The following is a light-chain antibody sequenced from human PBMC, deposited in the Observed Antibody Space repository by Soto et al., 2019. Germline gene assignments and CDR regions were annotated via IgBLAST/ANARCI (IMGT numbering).Light chain of an antibody. CDR1: SSDVGRYNY. CDR2: EVN. CDR3: TSYGGSNDYVI. J-gene: IGLJ2*01. V-gene: IGLV2-8*01. Sequence: QSALTQPPSASGSPGQSVTISCTGTSSDVGRYNYVSWYQQHPGKAPKLMIYEVNKRPSGVPDRFSGSKSGNTASLSVSGLQADDEAHYYCTSYGGSNDYVIIGGGTKLTVL.